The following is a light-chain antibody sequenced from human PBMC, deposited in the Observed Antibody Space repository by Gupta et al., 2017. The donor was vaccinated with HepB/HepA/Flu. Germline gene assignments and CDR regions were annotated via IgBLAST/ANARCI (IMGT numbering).Light chain of an antibody. J-gene: IGLJ2*01. CDR1: SSDVGSYNH. V-gene: IGLV2-23*02. CDR3: CSYAGSSTVV. Sequence: QSALTHPASVSGSPGQSITISCTGTSSDVGSYNHVSWYQQHPGKAPKLMIYEVSKRPSGVSNRFSGSKSGNTASLTISGLQAEDEADYYCCSYAGSSTVVFGGGTKLTVL. CDR2: EVS.